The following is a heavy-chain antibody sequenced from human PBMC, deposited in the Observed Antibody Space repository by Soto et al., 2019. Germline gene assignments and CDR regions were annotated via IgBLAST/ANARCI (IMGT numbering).Heavy chain of an antibody. V-gene: IGHV1-18*01. CDR1: GYTFTSYG. D-gene: IGHD5-12*01. J-gene: IGHJ6*02. CDR3: ASLYSGYGQWLVKDYYYYGMDV. CDR2: ISAYNGNT. Sequence: ASVKVSCKASGYTFTSYGISWVRQAPGQGLEWMGWISAYNGNTNYAQKLQGRVTMTTDTSTSTAYMVLSSLRSEDTAVYYCASLYSGYGQWLVKDYYYYGMDVWGQGTTVTVSS.